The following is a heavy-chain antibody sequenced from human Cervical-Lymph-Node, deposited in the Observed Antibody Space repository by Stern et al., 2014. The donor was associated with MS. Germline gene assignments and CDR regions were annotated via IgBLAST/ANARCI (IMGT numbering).Heavy chain of an antibody. Sequence: VQLVQSGPGLVKPSETLSLTCTVSGVSIATGNYWTWVRQSPEKGLEWIGEMLHSGSTNYSPSFKSRVTMSVDKSKNQFSLKLRFVTAADTAVYFCAKSSGWWRLDSWGQGTLVSVSS. V-gene: IGHV4-4*02. CDR2: MLHSGST. J-gene: IGHJ4*02. D-gene: IGHD6-19*01. CDR3: AKSSGWWRLDS. CDR1: GVSIATGNY.